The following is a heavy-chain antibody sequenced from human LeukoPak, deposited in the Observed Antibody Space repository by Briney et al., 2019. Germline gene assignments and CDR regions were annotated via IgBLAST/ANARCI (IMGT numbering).Heavy chain of an antibody. CDR1: GFTFSSYA. CDR2: ISYDGSNK. V-gene: IGHV3-30*04. Sequence: GGSLRLSCAASGFTFSSYAMHWVRQAPGKGLEWVVVISYDGSNKYYADSVKGRFTISRDNAKNSLYLQMNSLRAEDTAVYYCARDASGGSFYWGQGTLVTVSS. D-gene: IGHD2-15*01. CDR3: ARDASGGSFY. J-gene: IGHJ4*02.